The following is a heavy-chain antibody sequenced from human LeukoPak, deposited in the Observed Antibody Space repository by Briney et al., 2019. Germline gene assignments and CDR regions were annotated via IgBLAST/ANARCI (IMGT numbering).Heavy chain of an antibody. CDR2: ISDTATDI. D-gene: IGHD3-22*01. V-gene: IGHV3-21*01. Sequence: PGGSLRLSCAASGFTFTSFSMNWVRQAPGKRLEWVSSISDTATDIYYADSVKGRFTISRDNAKNSLYLQMNSLRAEDTAVYYCARDRFDYDSSGYPYDIWGQGTMVTVSS. J-gene: IGHJ3*02. CDR3: ARDRFDYDSSGYPYDI. CDR1: GFTFTSFS.